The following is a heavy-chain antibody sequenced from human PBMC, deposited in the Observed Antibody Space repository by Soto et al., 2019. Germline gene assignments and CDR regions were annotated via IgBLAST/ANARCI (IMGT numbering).Heavy chain of an antibody. CDR2: IIPIFGTA. CDR3: ARDHVVVAATFRASYYGMDV. V-gene: IGHV1-69*13. J-gene: IGHJ6*02. CDR1: GGTFSSYA. D-gene: IGHD2-15*01. Sequence: SVKVSCKASGGTFSSYAISWVRQAPGQGLEWMGGIIPIFGTANYAQKFQGRVTITADESTSTAYMELNSLRAEDTAVYYCARDHVVVAATFRASYYGMDVWGQGTTVTVSS.